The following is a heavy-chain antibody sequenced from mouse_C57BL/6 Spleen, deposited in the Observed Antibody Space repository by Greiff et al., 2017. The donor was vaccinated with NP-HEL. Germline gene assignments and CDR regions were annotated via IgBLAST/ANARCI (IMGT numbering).Heavy chain of an antibody. CDR2: ISNGGGST. V-gene: IGHV5-12*01. D-gene: IGHD1-1*02. J-gene: IGHJ4*01. Sequence: EVMLVESGGGLVQPGGSLKLSCAASGFTFSDYYMYWVRQTPEKRLEWVAYISNGGGSTYYPDTVKGRFTISRDNAKNTLYLQMSRLKSEDTAMYYCARVVADYYAMDYWGQGTSVTVSS. CDR3: ARVVADYYAMDY. CDR1: GFTFSDYY.